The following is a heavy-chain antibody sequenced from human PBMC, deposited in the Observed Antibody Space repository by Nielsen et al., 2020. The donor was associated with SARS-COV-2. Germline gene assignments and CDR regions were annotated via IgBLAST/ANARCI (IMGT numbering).Heavy chain of an antibody. CDR3: ARSSGKYYDILTGPITPYYFDY. CDR2: IYSGGST. V-gene: IGHV3-53*01. D-gene: IGHD3-9*01. CDR1: GFTVSSNY. J-gene: IGHJ4*02. Sequence: GGSLRLSCAASGFTVSSNYMSWVRQAPGKGLEWVSVIYSGGSTYYADSVKGRFTISRDNAKNPLYLQMNSLRAEDTAVYYCARSSGKYYDILTGPITPYYFDYWGQGTLVTVSS.